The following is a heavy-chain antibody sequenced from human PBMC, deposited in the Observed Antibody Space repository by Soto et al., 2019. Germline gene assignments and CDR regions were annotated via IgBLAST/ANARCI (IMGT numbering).Heavy chain of an antibody. V-gene: IGHV4-34*01. CDR2: INHSGST. CDR3: ARDKITGLFDY. D-gene: IGHD2-8*02. J-gene: IGHJ4*02. CDR1: GGSFSGYY. Sequence: SETLSLTCAVYGGSFSGYYLTWIRQPPGTGLEWIGEINHSGSTNYNPSLKSRVTISVDTSKNQISLKLTSVTAADTAVYYCARDKITGLFDYWGQGTLVTVSS.